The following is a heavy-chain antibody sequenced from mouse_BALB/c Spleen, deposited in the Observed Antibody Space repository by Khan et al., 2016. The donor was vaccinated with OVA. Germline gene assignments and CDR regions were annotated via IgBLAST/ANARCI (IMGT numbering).Heavy chain of an antibody. CDR1: GFTFSSYA. V-gene: IGHV5-9-3*01. CDR3: ARNLFDYYAMYY. Sequence: EVELVASGGGLVKPGGSLKLSCSASGFTFSSYAMSWVRQTPEKRLELVATISSGGHYTFYPASVKGRFTISRDNARNTLYLQMSSLRSEDTAMDYCARNLFDYYAMYYWGQGTSVTVSS. CDR2: ISSGGHYT. J-gene: IGHJ4*01. D-gene: IGHD2-13*01.